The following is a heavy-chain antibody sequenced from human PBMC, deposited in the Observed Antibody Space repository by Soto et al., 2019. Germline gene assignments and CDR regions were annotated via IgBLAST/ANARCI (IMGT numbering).Heavy chain of an antibody. CDR1: GFTFSTYS. CDR3: ARDNYGSGTVYHYGMDV. V-gene: IGHV3-48*01. CDR2: ITSSSSTI. D-gene: IGHD3-10*01. Sequence: PGGSLRLSCAASGFTFSTYSMSWVRQAPGKGLEWVSYITSSSSTIYYADSMRGRFTISRDNAKNSLYLQMNSLRAEDTAVYYCARDNYGSGTVYHYGMDVWGQGTTVTVSS. J-gene: IGHJ6*02.